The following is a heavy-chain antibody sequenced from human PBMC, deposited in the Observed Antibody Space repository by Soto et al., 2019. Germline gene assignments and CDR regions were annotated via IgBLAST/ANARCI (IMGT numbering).Heavy chain of an antibody. CDR1: GFTFRSYS. J-gene: IGHJ4*02. D-gene: IGHD2-15*01. V-gene: IGHV3-48*01. Sequence: EVHLVESGGGLVQPGGSLRVSCAASGFTFRSYSMNWVRQAPGKGLEWVSYISASGSTIYYADSVKGRFIISRDNAKNSLYLQMNSLRVEDTAVYYCARAQKVVAATYFDYWGQGTLVTVSS. CDR3: ARAQKVVAATYFDY. CDR2: ISASGSTI.